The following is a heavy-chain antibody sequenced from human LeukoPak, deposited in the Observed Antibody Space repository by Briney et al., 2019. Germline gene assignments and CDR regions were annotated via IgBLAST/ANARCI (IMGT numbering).Heavy chain of an antibody. CDR1: GGTFSSYA. V-gene: IGHV1-69*13. D-gene: IGHD2-2*01. CDR2: IIPIFGTA. Sequence: SVKVSCKASGGTFSSYAISWVRQAPGQGLEWMGGIIPIFGTANYAQKFQGRVTITADESTSTAYMELSSLRSEDTAVYYCAKEGQLLSDAFDIWGQGTMVTVSS. J-gene: IGHJ3*02. CDR3: AKEGQLLSDAFDI.